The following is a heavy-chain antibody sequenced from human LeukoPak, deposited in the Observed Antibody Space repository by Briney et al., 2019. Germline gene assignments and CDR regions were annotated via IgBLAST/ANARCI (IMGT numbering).Heavy chain of an antibody. D-gene: IGHD2-2*01. J-gene: IGHJ6*03. CDR3: ARERELRDCSSTSCYYYYYYMDV. CDR1: GFTFSSYA. Sequence: GGSLRLSCAASGFTFSSYAMSWVRQAPGKGLEWVSAISGSGGSTYYADSVKGRFTISRDNSRNTLYLQINSLRADDTALYYCARERELRDCSSTSCYYYYYYMDVWGKGTTVTVSS. CDR2: ISGSGGST. V-gene: IGHV3-23*01.